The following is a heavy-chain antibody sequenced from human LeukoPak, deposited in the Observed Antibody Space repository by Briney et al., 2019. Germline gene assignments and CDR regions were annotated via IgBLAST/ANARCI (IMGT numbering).Heavy chain of an antibody. J-gene: IGHJ5*02. CDR1: GDSVSSNSAA. D-gene: IGHD3-3*01. CDR2: TYYRSKWYN. Sequence: SLTLSLTCAISGDSVSSNSAAWNWIRQSPSRGLEWLGRTYYRSKWYNDYAVSVESRITINPDTSKNQFSLQLNSVTPEDTAVYYCARGREVLRFLEWLPKDNWFDPWGQGTLVTVSS. V-gene: IGHV6-1*01. CDR3: ARGREVLRFLEWLPKDNWFDP.